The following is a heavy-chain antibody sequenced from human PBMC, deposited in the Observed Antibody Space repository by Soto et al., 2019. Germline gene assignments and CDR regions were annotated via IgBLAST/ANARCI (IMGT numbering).Heavy chain of an antibody. CDR1: GFTFSSYA. CDR3: AKVARIAAAGHTGYYFDY. J-gene: IGHJ4*02. D-gene: IGHD6-13*01. Sequence: GGSRRLSCAASGFTFSSYAMSWVRQAPGKGLEWVSATSGSGGSTYYADSVKGRFTISRDNSKNTLYLQMNSLRAEDTAVYYCAKVARIAAAGHTGYYFDYWGQGTLVTVSS. V-gene: IGHV3-23*01. CDR2: TSGSGGST.